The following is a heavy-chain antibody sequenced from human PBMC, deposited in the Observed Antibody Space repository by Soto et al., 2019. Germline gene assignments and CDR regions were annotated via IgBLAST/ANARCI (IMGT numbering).Heavy chain of an antibody. J-gene: IGHJ3*02. D-gene: IGHD4-17*01. Sequence: ASVKVSCKASGYTFTSYGISWVRQAPGQGLEWMGWISAYNGNTNYAQKLQGRVTMTTDTSTSTAYMELRSLRSDDTAVYYCARESPHHYGDYDYDASDIRGQGTMVTVSS. CDR3: ARESPHHYGDYDYDASDI. CDR1: GYTFTSYG. V-gene: IGHV1-18*01. CDR2: ISAYNGNT.